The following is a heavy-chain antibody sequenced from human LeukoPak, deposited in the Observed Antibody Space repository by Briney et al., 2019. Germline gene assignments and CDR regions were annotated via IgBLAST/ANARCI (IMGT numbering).Heavy chain of an antibody. Sequence: GESLKISCKGSGYSFTSYWIGWVRQMPGKGLEWMGIIYPGDSDTRYSPSFQGQVTISADKSISTAYLQWSSLKASDTAMYYCARLEGMATINGYYYYMDVWGKGTTVTVSS. CDR2: IYPGDSDT. D-gene: IGHD5-24*01. V-gene: IGHV5-51*01. J-gene: IGHJ6*03. CDR3: ARLEGMATINGYYYYMDV. CDR1: GYSFTSYW.